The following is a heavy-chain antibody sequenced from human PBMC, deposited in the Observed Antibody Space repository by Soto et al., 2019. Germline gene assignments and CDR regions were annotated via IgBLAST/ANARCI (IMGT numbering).Heavy chain of an antibody. CDR2: IYYSGST. Sequence: QVQLQESGPGLVKPSQTLSLTCTVSGGSISSGGYYWSWIRQHPGKGLEWIGYIYYSGSTYYNPSLKSRVTISVDTSKKQFSVKLSSVPAADTAVYYCARGRSSTSPYPIGYWGQGTLVTVSS. V-gene: IGHV4-31*03. CDR1: GGSISSGGYY. D-gene: IGHD2-2*01. J-gene: IGHJ4*02. CDR3: ARGRSSTSPYPIGY.